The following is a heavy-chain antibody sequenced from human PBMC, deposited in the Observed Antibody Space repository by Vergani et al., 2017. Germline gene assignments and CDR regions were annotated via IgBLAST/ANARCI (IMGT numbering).Heavy chain of an antibody. CDR1: GGSISSGGYY. Sequence: QLQLQESGSGLVKPSQTLSLTCAVSGGSISSGGYYWSWIRQHPGKGLEWIGYIYYSGRTYYNPSLKSRVTISVDTSKNQFSMKLSSVTAADTAVYYCARARDTPYCIDYWGQGTLVTVSS. V-gene: IGHV4-31*11. CDR3: ARARDTPYCIDY. D-gene: IGHD1-26*01. J-gene: IGHJ4*02. CDR2: IYYSGRT.